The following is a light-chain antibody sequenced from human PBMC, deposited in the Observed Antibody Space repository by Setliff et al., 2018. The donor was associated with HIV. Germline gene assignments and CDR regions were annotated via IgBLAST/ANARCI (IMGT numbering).Light chain of an antibody. CDR3: CSYASGTFV. J-gene: IGLJ1*01. CDR2: EVS. CDR1: SSDVGSYNL. V-gene: IGLV2-23*02. Sequence: QSVLTQPASVSGSPGQSITISCTGTSSDVGSYNLVSWYQQHPGKAPKLMIYEVSKGPSGVSNRSSGSKSGNTASLTISGLQAEDEGDYYCCSYASGTFVFGTGTKVTVL.